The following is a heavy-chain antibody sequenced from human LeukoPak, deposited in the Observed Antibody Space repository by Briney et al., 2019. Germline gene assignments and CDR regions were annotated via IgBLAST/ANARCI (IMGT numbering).Heavy chain of an antibody. J-gene: IGHJ4*02. CDR3: ARLGAPDWVPAALPFDY. D-gene: IGHD2-2*01. V-gene: IGHV5-51*01. Sequence: GESLKISCKASGYRFTTDYIGWVRQMPGKGLEWMGIIYPGDSDTRYSPSFQGQVTISADKSISTAYLQWSSLKASDTAMYHCARLGAPDWVPAALPFDYWGQGTLVTVSS. CDR2: IYPGDSDT. CDR1: GYRFTTDY.